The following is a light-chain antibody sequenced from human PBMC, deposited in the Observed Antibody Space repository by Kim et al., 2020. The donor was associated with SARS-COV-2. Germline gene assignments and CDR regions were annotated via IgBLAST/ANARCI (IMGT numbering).Light chain of an antibody. J-gene: IGKJ1*01. CDR2: DAS. CDR1: QSISSR. V-gene: IGKV1-5*01. Sequence: SASVGDRVTITCRDSQSISSRLAWYQLKPGKAPKLLIYDASSLQSGVPSRFAGSGSGTEFTLTISSLQPDDFATYYCQQYKSYRTFGQGTKVDIK. CDR3: QQYKSYRT.